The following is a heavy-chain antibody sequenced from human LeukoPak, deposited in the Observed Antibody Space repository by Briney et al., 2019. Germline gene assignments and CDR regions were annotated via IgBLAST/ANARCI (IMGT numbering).Heavy chain of an antibody. Sequence: GGSLRLSCAASGFTFSSYGMHWVRQAPGKGLEWVAFIRYDGSNKYYADSLKGRFTISRDNSKNTLYLQMNSLRAEDTAVYYCARDRLLYDFWSGYYTHNWFDPWGQGTLVTVSS. D-gene: IGHD3-3*01. V-gene: IGHV3-30*02. CDR1: GFTFSSYG. CDR2: IRYDGSNK. CDR3: ARDRLLYDFWSGYYTHNWFDP. J-gene: IGHJ5*02.